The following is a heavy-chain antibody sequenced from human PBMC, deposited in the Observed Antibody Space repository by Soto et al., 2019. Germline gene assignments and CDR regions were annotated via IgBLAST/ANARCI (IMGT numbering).Heavy chain of an antibody. CDR2: IYYNGNT. J-gene: IGHJ4*02. CDR1: GGSISRSPYY. V-gene: IGHV4-39*01. CDR3: ARHGPLTNHWNQLNY. Sequence: QLQLQESGPGLVKPSETLSLTCTVSGGSISRSPYYWAWIRQPPGKGLQWIGNIYYNGNTFYNPSLKSRVTIYIDMSKSQFSLGLSSVTASDTAVYYCARHGPLTNHWNQLNYWGQGTLVTVSS. D-gene: IGHD1-1*01.